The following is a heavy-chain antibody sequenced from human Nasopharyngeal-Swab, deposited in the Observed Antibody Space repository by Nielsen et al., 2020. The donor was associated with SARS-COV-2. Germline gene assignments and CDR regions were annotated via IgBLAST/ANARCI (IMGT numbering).Heavy chain of an antibody. V-gene: IGHV1-8*01. CDR3: ARAYPARQYSSGWSYNWFDP. CDR1: GYTFTSYD. D-gene: IGHD6-19*01. CDR2: MNPNSGNT. J-gene: IGHJ5*02. Sequence: ASVKVSCKASGYTFTSYDINWVRQATGRGLEWMGWMNPNSGNTGYAQKFQGRVTMTRNTSISTAYMELSSLRSEDTAVYYCARAYPARQYSSGWSYNWFDPWGQGTLVTVSS.